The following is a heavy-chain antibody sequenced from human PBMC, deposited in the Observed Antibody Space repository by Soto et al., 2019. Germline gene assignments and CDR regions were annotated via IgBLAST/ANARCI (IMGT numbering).Heavy chain of an antibody. CDR1: GFTFNTYS. CDR3: ARDLQMATIRGRDY. D-gene: IGHD5-12*01. CDR2: ISSSTTHI. V-gene: IGHV3-21*06. J-gene: IGHJ4*02. Sequence: WGSLRLSCTASGFTFNTYSMNLFRHSPFRWLEWVSSISSSTTHILYADPVKGRFTISRANGKNSLYLQMKSLRAEDTAVYYCARDLQMATIRGRDYWGQGTQVTVS.